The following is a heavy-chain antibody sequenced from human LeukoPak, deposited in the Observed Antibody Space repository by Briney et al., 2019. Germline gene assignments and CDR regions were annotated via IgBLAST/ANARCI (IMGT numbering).Heavy chain of an antibody. CDR2: ISAYNGNT. CDR1: GYTFTSYG. Sequence: ASVKVSCKASGYTFTSYGISWVRQAPGQGLEWMGWISAYNGNTNYAQKLQGRVTMTTDTSTSTAYMELRSLRSDDTAVYYCARDEVYKYYYDSSGPDAFDIWGQGTMVTVSS. J-gene: IGHJ3*02. D-gene: IGHD3-22*01. CDR3: ARDEVYKYYYDSSGPDAFDI. V-gene: IGHV1-18*01.